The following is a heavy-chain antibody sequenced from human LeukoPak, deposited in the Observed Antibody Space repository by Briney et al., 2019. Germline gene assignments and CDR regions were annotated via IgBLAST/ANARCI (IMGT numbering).Heavy chain of an antibody. Sequence: ASVKVSCKASGYTFTSYGISWVRQAPGQGLEWMGWIGAYNGNTNYAQKLQGRVTMTTDTSTSTAYMELRSLRSDDTAVYYCARVRLSPYISAADPWGQGTLVTVSS. CDR1: GYTFTSYG. V-gene: IGHV1-18*01. D-gene: IGHD3-16*01. J-gene: IGHJ5*02. CDR3: ARVRLSPYISAADP. CDR2: IGAYNGNT.